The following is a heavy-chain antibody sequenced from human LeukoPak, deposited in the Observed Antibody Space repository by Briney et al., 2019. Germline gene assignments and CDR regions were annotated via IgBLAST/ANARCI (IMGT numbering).Heavy chain of an antibody. Sequence: ASVKVSCKASGYTFTSYDINWARQATGQGLEWMGWMNPNSGNTGYAQKFQGRVTMTRNTSISTAYMELSSLRSEDTAVYYCVRGRNYYDSSGYYPRVFDYWGQGTLVTVSS. CDR1: GYTFTSYD. CDR2: MNPNSGNT. V-gene: IGHV1-8*01. CDR3: VRGRNYYDSSGYYPRVFDY. D-gene: IGHD3-22*01. J-gene: IGHJ4*02.